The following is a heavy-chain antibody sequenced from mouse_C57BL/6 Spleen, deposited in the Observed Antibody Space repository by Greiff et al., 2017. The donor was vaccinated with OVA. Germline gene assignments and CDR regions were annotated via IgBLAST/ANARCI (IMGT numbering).Heavy chain of an antibody. CDR2: IWRGGST. Sequence: QVQLQQSGPGLVQPSQSLSITCTVSGFSFTSYGVHWVRQSPGKGLEWLGVIWRGGSTDYNAAFMSSLSLITDNSKSQVFFKMNSLQADDTAIYYCAKKDYGSSYAMDYWGQGTSVTVSS. J-gene: IGHJ4*01. CDR3: AKKDYGSSYAMDY. CDR1: GFSFTSYG. D-gene: IGHD1-1*01. V-gene: IGHV2-5*01.